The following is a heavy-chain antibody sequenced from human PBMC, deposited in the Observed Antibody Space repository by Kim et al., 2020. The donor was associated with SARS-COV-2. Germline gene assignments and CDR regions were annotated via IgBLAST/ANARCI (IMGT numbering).Heavy chain of an antibody. CDR3: AREWVAYSSGWYAGY. D-gene: IGHD6-19*01. Sequence: GGSLRLSCAASGFTFSSYSMNWVRQAPGKGLEWVSSISSSSSYIYYADSVKGRFTISRDNAKNSLYLQMNSLRAEDTAVYYCAREWVAYSSGWYAGYWGQGTLVTVSS. CDR2: ISSSSSYI. J-gene: IGHJ4*02. CDR1: GFTFSSYS. V-gene: IGHV3-21*01.